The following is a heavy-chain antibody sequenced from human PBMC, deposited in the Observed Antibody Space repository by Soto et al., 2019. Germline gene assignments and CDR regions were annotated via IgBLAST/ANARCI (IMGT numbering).Heavy chain of an antibody. J-gene: IGHJ4*02. CDR3: AGCNFRSGPRTDTRLDY. CDR2: ISQSGST. V-gene: IGHV4-4*02. Sequence: PSETLSLTCAVSGYSINSSHWSKWVRHPPGKGLEWTGQISQSGSTNYNPSLTSRVTISVDKSKNHFSLQVTSVTAADTAVYYCAGCNFRSGPRTDTRLDYWGQGTLVTVSS. D-gene: IGHD3-3*01. CDR1: GYSINSSHW.